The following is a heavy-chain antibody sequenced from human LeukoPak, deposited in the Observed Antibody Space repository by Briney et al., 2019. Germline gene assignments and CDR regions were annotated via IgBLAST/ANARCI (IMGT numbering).Heavy chain of an antibody. D-gene: IGHD3-10*01. V-gene: IGHV3-23*01. CDR3: AKDYYGSGSSSYYYYGMDV. Sequence: SGGSLRLSCAASGFTFRSYAMSWVRQAPGKGLEWVSAISGSGGSTYYADSVKGRFTISRDNSKNTLYLQMNSLRAEDTAVYYCAKDYYGSGSSSYYYYGMDVWGQGTTVTVSS. J-gene: IGHJ6*02. CDR1: GFTFRSYA. CDR2: ISGSGGST.